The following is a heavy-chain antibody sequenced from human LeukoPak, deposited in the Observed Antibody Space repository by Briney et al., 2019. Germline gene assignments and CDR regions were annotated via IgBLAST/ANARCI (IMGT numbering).Heavy chain of an antibody. CDR2: MSGAGDIA. CDR3: AKLKSALIVVGA. V-gene: IGHV3-23*01. D-gene: IGHD3-22*01. Sequence: PGGSLRLSCAASGFTFSRSSLGWVRQAPGQGLEWVSSMSGAGDIAHYAESVRGRFTISRDNSRNTLYLQMNSLRADDTAVYYCAKLKSALIVVGAWGQGIRVAVSS. J-gene: IGHJ5*02. CDR1: GFTFSRSS.